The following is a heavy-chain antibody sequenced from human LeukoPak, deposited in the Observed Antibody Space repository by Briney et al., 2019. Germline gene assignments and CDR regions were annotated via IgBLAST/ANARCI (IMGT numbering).Heavy chain of an antibody. J-gene: IGHJ4*02. V-gene: IGHV3-7*03. Sequence: GGSLRLSCTTSGFNFNNAWMSWVRQAPGKGLEWVANIKQDGSEKYYVDSVKGRFTISRDNAKNSLYLQMNSLRAEDTAVYYCARDRVAGFDYWGQGTLVTVSS. D-gene: IGHD6-13*01. CDR2: IKQDGSEK. CDR1: GFNFNNAW. CDR3: ARDRVAGFDY.